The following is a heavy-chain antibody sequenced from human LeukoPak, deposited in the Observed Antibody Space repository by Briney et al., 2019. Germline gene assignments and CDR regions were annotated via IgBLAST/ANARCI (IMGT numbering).Heavy chain of an antibody. V-gene: IGHV3-21*01. D-gene: IGHD3-10*01. Sequence: PGGSLRLSCAASGFTFSSYSMNWVRQAPGKGLEGVSSISSSSSYIYYADSVKGRFTISRDNAKNSLYLQMNSLRAGDTAVYYCARFRFGELLFPPQGYWGQGTLVTVSS. CDR1: GFTFSSYS. CDR3: ARFRFGELLFPPQGY. J-gene: IGHJ4*02. CDR2: ISSSSSYI.